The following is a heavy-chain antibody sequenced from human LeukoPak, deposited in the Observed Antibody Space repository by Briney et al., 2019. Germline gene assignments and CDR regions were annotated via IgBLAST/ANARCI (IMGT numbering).Heavy chain of an antibody. CDR2: LSYDGSTK. V-gene: IGHV3-30*03. CDR3: ACGVLRFLEWLSLDY. CDR1: GFTFSSYG. D-gene: IGHD3-3*01. Sequence: GRSLRLSCAASGFTFSSYGMYWVRQAPGKGLDWVAVLSYDGSTKNYADSVKGRFTISRDNSKNTLYLQMNSLRVEDTAVYYCACGVLRFLEWLSLDYWGQGTLVTVSS. J-gene: IGHJ4*02.